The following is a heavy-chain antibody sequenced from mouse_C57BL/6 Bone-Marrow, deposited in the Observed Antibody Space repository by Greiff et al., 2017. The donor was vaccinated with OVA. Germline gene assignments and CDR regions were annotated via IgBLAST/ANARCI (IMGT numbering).Heavy chain of an antibody. CDR2: IDPNSGGT. CDR1: GYTFTSYW. J-gene: IGHJ3*01. V-gene: IGHV1-72*01. CDR3: AREKVYYGRAWFAY. D-gene: IGHD1-1*01. Sequence: QVHVKQSGAELVKPGASVKLSCKASGYTFTSYWMHWVKQRPGRGLEWIGRIDPNSGGTKYNEKFKSKATLTVDKPSSTAYMQLSSLTSEDSAVYYCAREKVYYGRAWFAYWGQGTLVTVSA.